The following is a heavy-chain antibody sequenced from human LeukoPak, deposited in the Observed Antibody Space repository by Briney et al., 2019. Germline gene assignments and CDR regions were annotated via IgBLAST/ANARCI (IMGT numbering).Heavy chain of an antibody. CDR2: IIPISGTA. CDR3: ARERLSSSALDY. Sequence: GSSVKVSCKASGGTFSSYAITWVRQAPGQGLEWMGGIIPISGTANYAQKFQGRVTITADESTSTAYMELSSLRSEDTAVYYCARERLSSSALDYWGQGTLVTVSS. V-gene: IGHV1-69*01. D-gene: IGHD6-6*01. CDR1: GGTFSSYA. J-gene: IGHJ4*02.